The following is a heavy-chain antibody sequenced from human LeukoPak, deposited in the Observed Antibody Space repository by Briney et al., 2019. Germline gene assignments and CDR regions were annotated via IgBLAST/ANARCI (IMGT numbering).Heavy chain of an antibody. V-gene: IGHV3-7*03. CDR2: IRQDGDTK. D-gene: IGHD6-6*01. CDR3: ARDSSSEGPFDY. Sequence: GGSLKPSCAASGFPFNAYWMTWVRQAPGKGLEWVANIRQDGDTKYYVDSVKGRFTISRDNAMNSLYLQMNSLKTEDTAVYYCARDSSSEGPFDYWGQGTLVTVSS. J-gene: IGHJ4*02. CDR1: GFPFNAYW.